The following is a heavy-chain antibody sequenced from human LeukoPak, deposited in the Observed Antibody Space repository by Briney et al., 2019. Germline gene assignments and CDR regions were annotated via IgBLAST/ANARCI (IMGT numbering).Heavy chain of an antibody. CDR1: GFTFSDYY. D-gene: IGHD5-18*01. CDR3: ARGHSYGSD. J-gene: IGHJ4*02. CDR2: ISSSSTYT. V-gene: IGHV3-11*03. Sequence: GGSLRLSCAASGFTFSDYYMTWIRQAPGKGLEWVSYISSSSTYTNYADSVKGRFTISRDNAKNSLYLQMNSLRAEDTAVYYCARGHSYGSDWGQGTLVTVSS.